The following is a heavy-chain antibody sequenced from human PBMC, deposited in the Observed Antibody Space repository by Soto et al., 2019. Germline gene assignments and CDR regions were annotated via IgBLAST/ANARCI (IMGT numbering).Heavy chain of an antibody. CDR1: GGTFSSYT. Sequence: SVKVSCKASGGTFSSYTISWVRQAPGQGLEWMGRIIPILGIANYAQKFQGRVTITADNSQNMVFLQMNSLRAEDTAIYYCAKYILAGPTPADCWGHGTLVTVSS. J-gene: IGHJ4*01. CDR2: IIPILGIA. V-gene: IGHV1-69*02. CDR3: AKYILAGPTPADC. D-gene: IGHD1-26*01.